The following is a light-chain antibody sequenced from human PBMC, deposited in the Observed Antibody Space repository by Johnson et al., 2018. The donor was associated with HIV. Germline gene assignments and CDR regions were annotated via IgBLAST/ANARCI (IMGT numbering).Light chain of an antibody. V-gene: IGLV1-51*01. Sequence: QSVLTQPPSVSAAPGQKVTISCSGTSSNIGNNYVSWYQQFPGTAPKLVIYDNNNRPSGIPDRFSGSKSGTSATLGITGLQTGDEADYCCGTWDSSLSAGGANYVFGTGTKVTVL. J-gene: IGLJ1*01. CDR2: DNN. CDR3: GTWDSSLSAGGANYV. CDR1: SSNIGNNY.